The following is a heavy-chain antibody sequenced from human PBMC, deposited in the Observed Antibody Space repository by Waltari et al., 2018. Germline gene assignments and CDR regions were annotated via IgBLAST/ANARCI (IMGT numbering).Heavy chain of an antibody. J-gene: IGHJ6*02. CDR1: GASISNSY. D-gene: IGHD2-21*02. Sequence: LHESGPGEVKPSETLYLTCSVSGASISNSYWAWVRQTPGKGLQWIGSVLYSEPVTFYSPSLRSRVAISADTSRNEVSLTLTSVTAADTAIYFCARSISVTDYGMDVWGQGTNVTVSS. CDR2: VLYSEPVT. V-gene: IGHV4-39*01. CDR3: ARSISVTDYGMDV.